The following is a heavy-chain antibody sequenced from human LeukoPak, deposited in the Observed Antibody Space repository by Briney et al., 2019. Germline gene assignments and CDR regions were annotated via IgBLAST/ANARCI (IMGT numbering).Heavy chain of an antibody. Sequence: GGSLRLSCAASGFTFITYGMHWVRQVPGKGLEWVAFIRHDGANKYCTDPVKGRFTISRDNSKNTVYLQMSSLRAEDTAVYYCPKDSGYYGSGSLLDYWGQGPRVTVSS. V-gene: IGHV3-30*02. CDR3: PKDSGYYGSGSLLDY. D-gene: IGHD3-10*01. J-gene: IGHJ4*02. CDR2: IRHDGANK. CDR1: GFTFITYG.